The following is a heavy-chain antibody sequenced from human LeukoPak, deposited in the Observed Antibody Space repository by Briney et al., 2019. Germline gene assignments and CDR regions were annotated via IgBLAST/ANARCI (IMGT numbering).Heavy chain of an antibody. D-gene: IGHD3-10*01. CDR3: AKGGSGSDNWFDP. V-gene: IGHV3-30*02. CDR1: GFTFSSYS. Sequence: GGSLRLSCAASGFTFSSYSMNWVRQAPGKGLEWVAFIRYDGSNKYYADSVKGRFTISRDNSKNTLYLQMNSLRAEDTAVYYCAKGGSGSDNWFDPWGQGTLVTVSS. CDR2: IRYDGSNK. J-gene: IGHJ5*02.